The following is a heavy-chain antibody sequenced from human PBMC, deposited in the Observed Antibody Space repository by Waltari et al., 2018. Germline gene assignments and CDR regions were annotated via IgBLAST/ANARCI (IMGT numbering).Heavy chain of an antibody. CDR2: IYYSGST. D-gene: IGHD5-12*01. V-gene: IGHV4-59*01. J-gene: IGHJ4*02. CDR1: GGSISIYY. Sequence: QVQLQESGPGLVKPSETLSLTCTVSGGSISIYYWSWIRQPPGKGLEWIGYIYYSGSTNYNPSLKSRVTISVDTSKNQFSLKLSSVTAADTAVYYCARSRDSGYDPIHFDYWGQGTLVTVSS. CDR3: ARSRDSGYDPIHFDY.